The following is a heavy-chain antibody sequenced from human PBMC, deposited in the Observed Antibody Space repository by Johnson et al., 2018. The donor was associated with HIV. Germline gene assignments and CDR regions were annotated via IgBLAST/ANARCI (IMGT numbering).Heavy chain of an antibody. CDR1: GFTFNDYY. D-gene: IGHD4-17*01. V-gene: IGHV3-11*04. CDR2: ISTSGATI. Sequence: QMQLVESGGGVVKPGGSLRLSCAASGFTFNDYYMSWIRQAPGKGLEWLSYISTSGATIYYADSVKCRFTISRDNAKKSLYLQMNSLRSEDTALYYCARDSTPWGGDYVDYTFDIWGQGTMVTVSS. CDR3: ARDSTPWGGDYVDYTFDI. J-gene: IGHJ3*02.